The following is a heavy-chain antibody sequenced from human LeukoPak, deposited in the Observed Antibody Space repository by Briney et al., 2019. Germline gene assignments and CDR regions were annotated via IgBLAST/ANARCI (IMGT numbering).Heavy chain of an antibody. CDR1: GFTFSSYS. D-gene: IGHD5-12*01. Sequence: GGSLRLSCAASGFTFSSYSMNWVRQAPGKGLEWVSYISSSSSTIYYADSVKGRFTISRDNSKNTLYLQMNSLRAEDTAVYYCARYSGYDFGYFDYWGQGTLVTVSS. V-gene: IGHV3-48*01. J-gene: IGHJ4*02. CDR2: ISSSSSTI. CDR3: ARYSGYDFGYFDY.